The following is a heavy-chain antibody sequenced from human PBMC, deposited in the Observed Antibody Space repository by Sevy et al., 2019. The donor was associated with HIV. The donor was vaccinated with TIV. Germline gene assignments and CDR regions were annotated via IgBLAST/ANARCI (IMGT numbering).Heavy chain of an antibody. D-gene: IGHD3-22*01. CDR2: ISYDGNKK. CDR3: ARDLGDESSGYLPLFDN. CDR1: GFTFSTHA. J-gene: IGHJ4*02. Sequence: GGSLRLSCAASGFTFSTHAMHWVRRAPGKGLDWVAIISYDGNKKFYADSVKGRFTISRDDSKITLSLQLDNLRPDDPAVDYCARDLGDESSGYLPLFDNRGQGTLVTVSS. V-gene: IGHV3-30-3*01.